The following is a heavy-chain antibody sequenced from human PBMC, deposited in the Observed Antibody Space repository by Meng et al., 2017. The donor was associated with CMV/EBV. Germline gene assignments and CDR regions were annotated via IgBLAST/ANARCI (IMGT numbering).Heavy chain of an antibody. CDR2: INPNSGGT. J-gene: IGHJ3*02. CDR1: GYTFTDYY. CDR3: ARRTHSSSWYYAFDI. V-gene: IGHV1-2*02. Sequence: ASVKVSCKASGYTFTDYYMHWVRQVPGQGLEWMGWINPNSGGTNYAQKFQGRVTMTRDTSISTAYLQWSSLKASDTAMYYCARRTHSSSWYYAFDIWGQGTMVTVSS. D-gene: IGHD6-13*01.